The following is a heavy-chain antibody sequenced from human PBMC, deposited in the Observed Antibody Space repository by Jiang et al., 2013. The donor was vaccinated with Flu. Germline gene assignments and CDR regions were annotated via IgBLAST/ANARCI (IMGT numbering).Heavy chain of an antibody. V-gene: IGHV5-51*01. CDR2: IYPGDSDT. Sequence: GIIYPGDSDTRYSPSFQGQVTISADKSISTAYLQWSSLKASDTAMYYCARQEGLYWYFDLWGRGTLVTVSS. CDR3: ARQEGLYWYFDL. J-gene: IGHJ2*01.